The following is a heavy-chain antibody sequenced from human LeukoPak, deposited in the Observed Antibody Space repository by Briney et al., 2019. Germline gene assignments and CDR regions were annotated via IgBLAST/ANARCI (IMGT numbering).Heavy chain of an antibody. J-gene: IGHJ4*02. Sequence: PSETLSLTCTVSGGSINNYYWSWIRQPPGKGLEWIGHIYYNGSNKNNPSLKSRVTMTVDTSKNQFSLKLTSVTAADTAMYFCARFGSYFEYWGQGILVTVSS. CDR3: ARFGSYFEY. V-gene: IGHV4-59*12. CDR1: GGSINNYY. CDR2: IYYNGSN. D-gene: IGHD3-10*01.